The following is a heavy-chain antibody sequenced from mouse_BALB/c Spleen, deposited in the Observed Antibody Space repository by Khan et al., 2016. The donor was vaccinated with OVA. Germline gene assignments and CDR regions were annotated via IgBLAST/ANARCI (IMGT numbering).Heavy chain of an antibody. CDR3: ARTPGYYGSKYFDY. D-gene: IGHD1-1*01. V-gene: IGHV5-9-3*01. CDR2: ISSGGSYT. J-gene: IGHJ2*01. Sequence: EVELVESGGVLVKPGGSLKLSCAASGFTFSSYAMSWVRQTPEKRLEWVATISSGGSYTYYPDSVKGRFTISRDNAKNTLYLQRTSLRSEDTAMFYCARTPGYYGSKYFDYWGQGTTLTVSS. CDR1: GFTFSSYA.